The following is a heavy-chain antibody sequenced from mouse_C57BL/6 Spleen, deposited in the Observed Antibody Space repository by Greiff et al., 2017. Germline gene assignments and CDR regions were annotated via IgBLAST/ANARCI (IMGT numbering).Heavy chain of an antibody. Sequence: EVKVVESGGDLVKPGGSLKLSCAASGFTFSSYGMSWVRQTPDKRLEWVATISSGGSYTYYPDSVKGRFTISRDNAKNSLYLQMGSMKSKDTAMYYCARRTTVVDYWGQGTTVTVSS. V-gene: IGHV5-6*02. CDR2: ISSGGSYT. CDR3: ARRTTVVDY. CDR1: GFTFSSYG. D-gene: IGHD1-1*01. J-gene: IGHJ2*01.